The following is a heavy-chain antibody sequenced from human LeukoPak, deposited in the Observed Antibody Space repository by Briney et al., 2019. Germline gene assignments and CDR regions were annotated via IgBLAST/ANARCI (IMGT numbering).Heavy chain of an antibody. Sequence: SETLSLTCAVYGGSSSGYYWSWIRQPPGKGLEWIGEINHSGSTNYNPSLKSRVTISVDTSKNQCSLKLSSVTAADTAVYYCARGPRLWFGDRSWFDYWGQGTLVTVSS. CDR3: ARGPRLWFGDRSWFDY. V-gene: IGHV4-34*01. CDR2: INHSGST. D-gene: IGHD3-10*01. J-gene: IGHJ4*02. CDR1: GGSSSGYY.